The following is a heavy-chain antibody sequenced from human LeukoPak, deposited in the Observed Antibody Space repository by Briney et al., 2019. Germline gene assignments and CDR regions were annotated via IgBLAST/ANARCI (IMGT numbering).Heavy chain of an antibody. Sequence: PGGSLRLSCAVSGFTFSSYAMSWVRQAPGKGLEWVSYISCSSSTIYYADSVKGRFTISRDNAKNSLYLQMNSLRAEDTVVYYCARDYGRTGTFNYWGQGTLVTVSS. J-gene: IGHJ4*02. CDR1: GFTFSSYA. V-gene: IGHV3-48*01. D-gene: IGHD1-7*01. CDR3: ARDYGRTGTFNY. CDR2: ISCSSSTI.